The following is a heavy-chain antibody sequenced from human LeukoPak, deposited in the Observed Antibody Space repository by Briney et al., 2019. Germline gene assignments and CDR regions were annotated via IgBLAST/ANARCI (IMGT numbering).Heavy chain of an antibody. V-gene: IGHV4-59*01. J-gene: IGHJ5*02. CDR2: IYYSGST. Sequence: PSETLSLTCTVSGGSISSYYWSWIRQPPGKGLEWIGYIYYSGSTNYNPSPKSRVTISVDTSKNQFSLKLSSVTAADTAVYYCARVGCSGGSCYTNWFDPWGQGTLVTVSS. CDR3: ARVGCSGGSCYTNWFDP. CDR1: GGSISSYY. D-gene: IGHD2-15*01.